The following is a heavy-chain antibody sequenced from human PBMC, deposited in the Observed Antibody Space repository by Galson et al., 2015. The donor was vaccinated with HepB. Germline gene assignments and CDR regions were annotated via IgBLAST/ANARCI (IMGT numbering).Heavy chain of an antibody. CDR3: ASEGRGAAGTYYFDY. CDR1: GGTFSSYA. V-gene: IGHV1-69*13. D-gene: IGHD6-13*01. J-gene: IGHJ4*02. Sequence: SVKVSCKASGGTFSSYAISWVRQAPGQGLEWMGGIIPIFGTANYAQKFQGRVTITADESTSTAYMELSSLRSEDTAVYYCASEGRGAAGTYYFDYWGQGTLVTVSS. CDR2: IIPIFGTA.